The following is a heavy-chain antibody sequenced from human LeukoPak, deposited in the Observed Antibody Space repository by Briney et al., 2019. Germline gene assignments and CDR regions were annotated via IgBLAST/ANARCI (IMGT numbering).Heavy chain of an antibody. CDR1: GFTFSSYA. Sequence: PGGSLRLSCAASGFTFSSYAMHWVRQAPGKGLEWVAVISYDGSNKYYADSVKGRFTISRDNSKNTLYLQMNSLRAEDTAVYYCAKEFLIAARLYYFDYWGQGTLVTVSS. D-gene: IGHD6-6*01. CDR3: AKEFLIAARLYYFDY. CDR2: ISYDGSNK. V-gene: IGHV3-30-3*01. J-gene: IGHJ4*02.